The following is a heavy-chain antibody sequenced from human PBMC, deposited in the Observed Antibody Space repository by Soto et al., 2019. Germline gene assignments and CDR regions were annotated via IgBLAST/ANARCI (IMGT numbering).Heavy chain of an antibody. CDR3: AGDVDTTMKDAFDI. J-gene: IGHJ3*02. D-gene: IGHD5-18*01. Sequence: SETLSLTCTVSGGSISSYYWSWIRQPPGKGLEWIGYIYHSGSSTYNPSLKSRVTISIDTSKNHFSLRLSSVTAADTAIYYCAGDVDTTMKDAFDIWGQGTTVTVSS. CDR2: IYHSGSS. V-gene: IGHV4-59*01. CDR1: GGSISSYY.